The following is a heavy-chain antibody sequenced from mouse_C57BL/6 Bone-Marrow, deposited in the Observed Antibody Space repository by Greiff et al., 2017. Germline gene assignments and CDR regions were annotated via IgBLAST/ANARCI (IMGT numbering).Heavy chain of an antibody. J-gene: IGHJ3*01. CDR1: GYTFTSYG. V-gene: IGHV1-81*01. CDR2: IYPRSGNT. D-gene: IGHD2-3*01. Sequence: VQLQESGAELARPGASVKLSCKASGYTFTSYGISWVKQRTGQGLEWIGEIYPRSGNTYYNEKFKGKATLTADKSSSTAYMELRSLTSEDSAVYFCARGGYYAGFAYWGQGTLVTVSA. CDR3: ARGGYYAGFAY.